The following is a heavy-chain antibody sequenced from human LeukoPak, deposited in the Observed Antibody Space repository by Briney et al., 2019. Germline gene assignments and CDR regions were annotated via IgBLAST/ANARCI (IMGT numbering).Heavy chain of an antibody. CDR1: GFTFSSYS. CDR3: ARDRVTIFGVIYGMDV. Sequence: GGSLRLSCAASGFTFSSYSMNWVRQAPGKGLEWVSYISSSSSTIYYADSVKGRFTIPRDNAKNSLYLQMNSLRAEDTAVYYCARDRVTIFGVIYGMDVWGQGTTVTVSS. V-gene: IGHV3-48*01. CDR2: ISSSSSTI. J-gene: IGHJ6*02. D-gene: IGHD3-3*01.